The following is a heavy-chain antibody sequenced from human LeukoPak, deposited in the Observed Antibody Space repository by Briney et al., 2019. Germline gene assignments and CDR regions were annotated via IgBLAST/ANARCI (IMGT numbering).Heavy chain of an antibody. D-gene: IGHD3-3*01. V-gene: IGHV1-8*01. Sequence: GASVKVSCKASGYTFTSYDINWVRQATGQGLEWMGWMNPNSGNTGYAQKFQGRVTMTRNTSISTAYMELSSLRSEDTAVYYCARVVTIFGVVIYCYYGMDVWGQGTTVTVSS. CDR3: ARVVTIFGVVIYCYYGMDV. CDR1: GYTFTSYD. J-gene: IGHJ6*02. CDR2: MNPNSGNT.